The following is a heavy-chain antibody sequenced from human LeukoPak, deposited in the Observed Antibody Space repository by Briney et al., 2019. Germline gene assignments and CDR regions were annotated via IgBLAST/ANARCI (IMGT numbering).Heavy chain of an antibody. CDR1: GLTFSSYA. D-gene: IGHD3-22*01. CDR3: AKQAYDSPRTDFDY. V-gene: IGHV3-23*01. CDR2: VSTSGGST. J-gene: IGHJ4*02. Sequence: PGGSLRLSCAASGLTFSSYAMSWVRQAPGKGLEWVSGVSTSGGSTYYADPVKGRFTISRDNSKNTLHLQMNSLRAEDTAIYYCAKQAYDSPRTDFDYWGQGTLVTVSS.